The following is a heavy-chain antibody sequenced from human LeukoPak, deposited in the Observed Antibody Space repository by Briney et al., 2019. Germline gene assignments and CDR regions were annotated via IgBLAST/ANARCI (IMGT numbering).Heavy chain of an antibody. D-gene: IGHD1-14*01. Sequence: GGSLRLSCAASGFTFSGSAMHWVRQASGKGLEWVGRIRSKANSYATAYAASVKGRFTISRDDSKNTAYLQMNSLKTEDTAVYYCTRSITFITVWGQGTLVTVSS. CDR2: IRSKANSYAT. V-gene: IGHV3-73*01. CDR3: TRSITFITV. J-gene: IGHJ4*02. CDR1: GFTFSGSA.